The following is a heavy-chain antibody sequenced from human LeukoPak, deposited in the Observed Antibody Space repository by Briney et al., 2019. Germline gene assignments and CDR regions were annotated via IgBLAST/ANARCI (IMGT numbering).Heavy chain of an antibody. CDR1: GGTFSSYT. Sequence: SVKVSCKASGGTFSSYTISWVRQAPGQGLEWMGRIIPILGIANYAQRFQGRVTLTADKSTSTAYMELSSLRSEDTAVYYCARGPSQWFGESAFDIWGQGTMVTVSS. V-gene: IGHV1-69*02. D-gene: IGHD3-10*01. J-gene: IGHJ3*02. CDR3: ARGPSQWFGESAFDI. CDR2: IIPILGIA.